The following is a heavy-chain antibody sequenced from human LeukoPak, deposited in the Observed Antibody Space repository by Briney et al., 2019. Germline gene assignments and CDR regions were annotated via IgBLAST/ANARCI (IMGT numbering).Heavy chain of an antibody. CDR2: IRYDGNDK. CDR1: GFTFSNYG. Sequence: GGSLRLSCSASGFTFSNYGMHWVRQAPGKGLEWVAFIRYDGNDKYYADSVKGRFTISRDNSKNTLYLQMNSLRAEDAAVYYCAKAGLRYSSGWIDYWGQGTLVTVSS. V-gene: IGHV3-30*02. CDR3: AKAGLRYSSGWIDY. D-gene: IGHD6-19*01. J-gene: IGHJ4*02.